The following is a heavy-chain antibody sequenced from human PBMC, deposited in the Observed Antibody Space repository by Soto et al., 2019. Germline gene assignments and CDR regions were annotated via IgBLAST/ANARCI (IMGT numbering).Heavy chain of an antibody. CDR3: ARHWVGAARRARSRYFDY. V-gene: IGHV4-34*01. D-gene: IGHD6-6*01. CDR2: INHSGST. CDR1: GGSFSGYY. Sequence: SETLSLTCAVYGGSFSGYYWSWIRQPPGKGLEWIGEINHSGSTNYNPSLKSRVTISVDTSKNQFSLKLSSVTAAGTAVYYCARHWVGAARRARSRYFDYWGQGTLVTVSS. J-gene: IGHJ4*02.